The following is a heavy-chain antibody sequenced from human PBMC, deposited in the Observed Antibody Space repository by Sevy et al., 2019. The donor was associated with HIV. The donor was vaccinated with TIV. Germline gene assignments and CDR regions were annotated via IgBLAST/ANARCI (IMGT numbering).Heavy chain of an antibody. Sequence: GGSLRLSCAASGFTFSSYAMHWVRQAPGKGLEWVAVISYDGSNKYYADSVKGRFTISRDNSKNTLYLQMNSLRAEDTAVYYCARGAAVGATGSFDYWGQGTLVTVSS. J-gene: IGHJ4*02. V-gene: IGHV3-30-3*01. D-gene: IGHD1-26*01. CDR3: ARGAAVGATGSFDY. CDR1: GFTFSSYA. CDR2: ISYDGSNK.